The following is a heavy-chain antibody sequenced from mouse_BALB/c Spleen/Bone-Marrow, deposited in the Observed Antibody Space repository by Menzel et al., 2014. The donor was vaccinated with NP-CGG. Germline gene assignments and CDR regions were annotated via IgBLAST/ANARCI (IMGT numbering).Heavy chain of an antibody. V-gene: IGHV14-3*02. D-gene: IGHD1-1*01. CDR1: GFNIKDTF. J-gene: IGHJ3*01. CDR3: AAYYYGRGGFAY. CDR2: IDPANGIT. Sequence: DVKLVESGAELVKPGASVKLSCTASGFNIKDTFMHWVKQRPEQGLEWIGRIDPANGITKYDPKFQGKATITADTSSNTAYLQLSSLTSEDTAVYYCAAYYYGRGGFAYWGQGTLVTVSA.